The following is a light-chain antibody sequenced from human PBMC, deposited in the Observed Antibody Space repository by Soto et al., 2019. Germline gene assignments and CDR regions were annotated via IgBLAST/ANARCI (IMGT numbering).Light chain of an antibody. V-gene: IGKV1-39*01. J-gene: IGKJ2*01. Sequence: DIEMTQSPSSLSASVGDRVTITCRASQSIGSYLNWYQQKLGKAPNLLIYAASTLQSGVQSRFSGSESGTDFTLTICSLPTEDLATYYCQQSDKIHFSFGQGIQLDIK. CDR1: QSIGSY. CDR3: QQSDKIHFS. CDR2: AAS.